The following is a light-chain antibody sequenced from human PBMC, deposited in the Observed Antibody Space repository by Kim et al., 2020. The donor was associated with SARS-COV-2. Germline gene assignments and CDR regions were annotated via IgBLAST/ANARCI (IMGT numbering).Light chain of an antibody. V-gene: IGLV3-19*01. CDR3: NSRDSSGNPHVV. J-gene: IGLJ2*01. Sequence: LGRTGRLKCQGDSLASYHASRDQQKPGQAPVLVIYGKNNRPSGIPDRFSGSSSGNTASLTITGAQAEDEADYYCNSRDSSGNPHVVFGGGTQLTVL. CDR1: SLASYH. CDR2: GKN.